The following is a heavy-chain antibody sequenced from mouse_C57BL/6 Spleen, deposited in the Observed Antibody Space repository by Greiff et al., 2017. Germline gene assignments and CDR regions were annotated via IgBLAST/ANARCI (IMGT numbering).Heavy chain of an antibody. V-gene: IGHV1-26*01. CDR2: INPNNGGT. D-gene: IGHD2-5*01. CDR1: GYTFTDYY. Sequence: EVQLQQSGPELVKPGASVKISCKASGYTFTDYYMNWVKQSHGKSLEWIGDINPNNGGTSYNQKFKGKATLTVDKSSSTAYMELRSLTSEDSAVYYCATYSKYGEIAYWGQGTLVTVSA. J-gene: IGHJ3*01. CDR3: ATYSKYGEIAY.